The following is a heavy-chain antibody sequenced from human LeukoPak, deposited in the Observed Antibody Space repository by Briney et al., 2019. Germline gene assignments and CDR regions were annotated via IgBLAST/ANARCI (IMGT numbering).Heavy chain of an antibody. CDR3: AREFYSGSS. V-gene: IGHV3-21*01. Sequence: GGSLRLSCAASGYTFSSYSMNWVRQAPGKGLEWVSSISSSGTYIYYADSVKGRFTIARGNAKNTLYLIVKSLRAEDTAVYYCAREFYSGSSWGEGTLVTVSS. D-gene: IGHD1-26*01. J-gene: IGHJ4*02. CDR2: ISSSGTYI. CDR1: GYTFSSYS.